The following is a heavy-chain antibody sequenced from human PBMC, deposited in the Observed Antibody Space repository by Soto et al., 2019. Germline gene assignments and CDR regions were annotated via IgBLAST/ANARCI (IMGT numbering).Heavy chain of an antibody. V-gene: IGHV3-21*01. Sequence: EVQLVESGGGLVKPGGSLRLSCAASGFTFSSYSMNWVRQAPGKGLEWVSSISSSSSYIYYADSVKGRFTISRDNAKNSLYLQMNSLRAEDTAVYYCARDKLRSSWYGKYDYWGQGTLVTVSS. CDR3: ARDKLRSSWYGKYDY. J-gene: IGHJ4*02. CDR1: GFTFSSYS. D-gene: IGHD6-13*01. CDR2: ISSSSSYI.